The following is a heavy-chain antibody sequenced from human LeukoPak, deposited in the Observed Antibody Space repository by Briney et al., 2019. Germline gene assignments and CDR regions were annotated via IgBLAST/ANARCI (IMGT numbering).Heavy chain of an antibody. D-gene: IGHD1-1*01. J-gene: IGHJ5*02. CDR2: ISSSSTYI. CDR1: GFTFSSYS. V-gene: IGHV3-21*03. Sequence: GGSLRLSCAASGFTFSSYSMNWVRQAPGKGLEWVSSISSSSTYIHYADSVKGRFTISRDNAKKSLYLQMNSLKTEDTAVYYCTTEYNWNDEDWFDPWGQGTLVTVSS. CDR3: TTEYNWNDEDWFDP.